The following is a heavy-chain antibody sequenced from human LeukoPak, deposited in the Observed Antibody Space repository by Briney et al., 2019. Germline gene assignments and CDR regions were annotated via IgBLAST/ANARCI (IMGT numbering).Heavy chain of an antibody. CDR1: GGSVSSGSYY. Sequence: PETLSLTCTVSGGSVSSGSYYWSWIRQPPGKGLEWIGYIYYSGSTNCNPSLKSRVTISVDTSKNQFSLKLSSVTAADTAVYYCARESRGGSYYFDYWGQGTLVTVSS. D-gene: IGHD1-26*01. CDR2: IYYSGST. CDR3: ARESRGGSYYFDY. J-gene: IGHJ4*02. V-gene: IGHV4-61*01.